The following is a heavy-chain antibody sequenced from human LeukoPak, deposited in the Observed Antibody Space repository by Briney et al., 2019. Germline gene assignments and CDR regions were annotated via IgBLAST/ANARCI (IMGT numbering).Heavy chain of an antibody. Sequence: PPETQSLTCTVSGDSINNNNYYWGWIRQPPGKGLVWIGNIYYNGRTYYSPSRKSRGPISVDTSNNQFSLKLSSVTAADTAVYYCARITDRTIFGEIMHGFDIWGQGTPVTVSP. J-gene: IGHJ3*02. V-gene: IGHV4-39*01. CDR2: IYYNGRT. CDR1: GDSINNNNYY. CDR3: ARITDRTIFGEIMHGFDI. D-gene: IGHD3-3*01.